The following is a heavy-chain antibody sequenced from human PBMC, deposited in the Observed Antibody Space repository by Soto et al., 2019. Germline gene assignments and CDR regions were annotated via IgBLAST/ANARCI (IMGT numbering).Heavy chain of an antibody. CDR1: GFTFSNAW. J-gene: IGHJ4*02. D-gene: IGHD5-18*01. CDR2: IKSKTDDEAT. Sequence: EVQLEESGGGLVKPGGSLRLSCAASGFTFSNAWMSWVRQAPGKGLEWVGRIKSKTDDEATDYATPVKGRFTVSRDDSKNTLYLQMNSLKPEDTAVYFCTTSGSDTTMVNYFDYWGQGTLVTVPS. CDR3: TTSGSDTTMVNYFDY. V-gene: IGHV3-15*01.